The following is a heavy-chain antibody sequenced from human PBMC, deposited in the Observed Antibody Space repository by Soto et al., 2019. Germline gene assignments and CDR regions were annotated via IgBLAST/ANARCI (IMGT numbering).Heavy chain of an antibody. D-gene: IGHD2-15*01. CDR3: ARPRCSAAPCYPYHAFDM. CDR1: GFNFRTYG. Sequence: QVQLVESGGGVVQPGMSLRLSCAASGFNFRTYGMHWVRQAPAKGLAWVAVIWNDRNNTYYADSVKGRFTISRDNSKNTLFLQMNSLRVDDTAVYYCARPRCSAAPCYPYHAFDMWSQGTVVTVSS. J-gene: IGHJ3*02. V-gene: IGHV3-33*01. CDR2: IWNDRNNT.